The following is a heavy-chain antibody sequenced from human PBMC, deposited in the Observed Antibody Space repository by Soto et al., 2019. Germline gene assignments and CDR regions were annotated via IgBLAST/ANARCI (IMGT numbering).Heavy chain of an antibody. CDR1: GGTFISYT. J-gene: IGHJ5*02. CDR3: ARDQPEYGSGSYYNPSWFDP. D-gene: IGHD3-10*01. CDR2: IIPILGIA. Sequence: SVKVSCKASGGTFISYTISWVRQAPGQGLEWMGRIIPILGIANYAQKFKGRVTITADNSTSTAYMELSSLRSEDTAVYYCARDQPEYGSGSYYNPSWFDPWGQGTLVTVSS. V-gene: IGHV1-69*04.